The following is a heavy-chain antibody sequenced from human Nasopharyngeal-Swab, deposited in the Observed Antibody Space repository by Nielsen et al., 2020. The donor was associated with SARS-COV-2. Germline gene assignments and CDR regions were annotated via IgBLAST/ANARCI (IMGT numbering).Heavy chain of an antibody. CDR1: GDSISSGAYY. CDR3: ARDILGYSYDSGWYFDL. CDR2: IYYSGST. D-gene: IGHD5-18*01. V-gene: IGHV4-31*03. Sequence: SETLSLTYTVSGDSISSGAYYWSWIRQHPGKGLEWIAFIYYSGSTYYNPSLNSRVTISVDTSKNQFSLKLTSVTAADTAVYYCARDILGYSYDSGWYFDLWGRGTLVTVSS. J-gene: IGHJ2*01.